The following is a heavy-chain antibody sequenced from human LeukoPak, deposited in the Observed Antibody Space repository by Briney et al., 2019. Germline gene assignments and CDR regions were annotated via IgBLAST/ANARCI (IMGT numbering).Heavy chain of an antibody. CDR2: IT. CDR3: ARATYNWNYDMYYFDY. D-gene: IGHD1-7*01. J-gene: IGHJ4*02. CDR1: GVSISSSNSY. V-gene: IGHV4-39*07. Sequence: SETLSLTCTVSGVSISSSNSYWGWIRQPPGKGLEWIGSITYYNPSLKSRVTISVDTSKNQFSLKLSSVTAADTAVYYCARATYNWNYDMYYFDYWGQGTLVTVSS.